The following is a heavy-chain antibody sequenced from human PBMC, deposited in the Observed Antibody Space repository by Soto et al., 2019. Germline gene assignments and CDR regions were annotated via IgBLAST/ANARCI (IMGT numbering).Heavy chain of an antibody. CDR2: ISGSGGST. V-gene: IGHV3-23*01. Sequence: GGSLRLSCAASGFTFSSYAMSWVRQAPGKGLEWVSAISGSGGSTYYADSVKGRFTISRDNSKNTLYLQMNSLRAEDTAVYYCANHSSIFGGYCSGGSCSNRAFDIWGQGTMVTVSS. J-gene: IGHJ3*02. D-gene: IGHD2-15*01. CDR1: GFTFSSYA. CDR3: ANHSSIFGGYCSGGSCSNRAFDI.